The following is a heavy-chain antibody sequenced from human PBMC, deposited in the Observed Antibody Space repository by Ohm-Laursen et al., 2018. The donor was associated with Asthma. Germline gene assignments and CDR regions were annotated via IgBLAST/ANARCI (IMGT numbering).Heavy chain of an antibody. J-gene: IGHJ4*02. V-gene: IGHV1-2*06. CDR3: ASGVSSWYSFDY. CDR2: LNPNDGGT. CDR1: GYTFTGYF. Sequence: AASVKVSCKTSGYTFTGYFIHWVRQAPGQGLEWMGRLNPNDGGTTSAQKFQGRVTMTRDTSISTAYMELSRLISDDTAVYYCASGVSSWYSFDYWGQGTLVTVSS. D-gene: IGHD6-13*01.